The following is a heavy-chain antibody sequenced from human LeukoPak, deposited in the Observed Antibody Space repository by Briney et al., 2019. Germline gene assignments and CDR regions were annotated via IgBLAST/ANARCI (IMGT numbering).Heavy chain of an antibody. Sequence: ASVKVSCKASKYTFTGYNIHWVRQAPGQGLEWMGWISAYNGNTNYAQKLQGRVTMTTDTSTSTAYMELRSLRSDDTAVYYCARYGSGVDDYWGQGTLVTVSS. CDR3: ARYGSGVDDY. CDR2: ISAYNGNT. V-gene: IGHV1-18*04. D-gene: IGHD3-10*01. CDR1: KYTFTGYN. J-gene: IGHJ4*02.